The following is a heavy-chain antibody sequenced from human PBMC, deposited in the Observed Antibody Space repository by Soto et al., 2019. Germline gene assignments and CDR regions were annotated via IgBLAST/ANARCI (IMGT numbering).Heavy chain of an antibody. CDR3: ARGGSSSDNGMDV. Sequence: EVQLVESGGGLVQPGGSLRLSCAASGFSFSTYSMNWVRQAPGKGLEWVSYISGRSYTIYYVDSVKGRFTISRDNAKNSLYLQMNSLRDEDTAVYYCARGGSSSDNGMDVWGQGTTVTVSS. CDR1: GFSFSTYS. J-gene: IGHJ6*02. CDR2: ISGRSYTI. D-gene: IGHD6-6*01. V-gene: IGHV3-48*02.